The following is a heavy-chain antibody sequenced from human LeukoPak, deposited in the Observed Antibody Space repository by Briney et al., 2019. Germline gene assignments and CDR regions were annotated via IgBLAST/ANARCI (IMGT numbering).Heavy chain of an antibody. D-gene: IGHD6-13*01. V-gene: IGHV3-23*01. CDR1: GFTFSSYA. CDR3: AKAYSRWQAGGAFDI. CDR2: ISGGGVST. J-gene: IGHJ3*02. Sequence: GGSLRLSYAASGFTFSSYAMNWVRQAPGKGLEWVSVISGGGVSTYYADSVKGRFTISRDNSKNTLYLQMNSLRAEDTAVYYCAKAYSRWQAGGAFDIWGQGTMVTVSS.